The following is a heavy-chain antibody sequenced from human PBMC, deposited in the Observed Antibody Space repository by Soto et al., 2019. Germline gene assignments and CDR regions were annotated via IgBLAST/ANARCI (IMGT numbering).Heavy chain of an antibody. D-gene: IGHD6-13*01. CDR1: GFTFSSYG. J-gene: IGHJ6*02. CDR2: IWYDGSNK. V-gene: IGHV3-33*01. CDR3: ARPTGILPYYYYGMDV. Sequence: QVQLVESGGGVVQPGRSLRLSCAASGFTFSSYGMHWVRQAPGKGLEWVAVIWYDGSNKYYAESVKGRFTISRDNSKNTLYLQMNSLRAEDTAVYYCARPTGILPYYYYGMDVWGQGTTVTVSS.